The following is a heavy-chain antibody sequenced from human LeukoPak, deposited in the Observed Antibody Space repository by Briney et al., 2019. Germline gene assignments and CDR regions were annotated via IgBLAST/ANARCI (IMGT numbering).Heavy chain of an antibody. J-gene: IGHJ4*02. CDR3: ARGGESFLGIAAAGRFDY. D-gene: IGHD6-13*01. CDR1: GFTFDDFG. CDR2: VNWNGGST. V-gene: IGHV3-20*04. Sequence: GGSLRLSCAASGFTFDDFGMSWVRQAPGKGLEWVSGVNWNGGSTGHADSVKGRFTISRDNAKNSLYLQMNSLRAEDTAVYYCARGGESFLGIAAAGRFDYWGQGTLVTVSS.